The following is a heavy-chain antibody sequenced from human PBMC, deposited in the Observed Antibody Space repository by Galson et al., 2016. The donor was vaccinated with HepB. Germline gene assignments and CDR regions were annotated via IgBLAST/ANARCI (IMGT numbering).Heavy chain of an antibody. D-gene: IGHD6-13*01. V-gene: IGHV5-10-1*01. CDR2: IDPSDSYT. CDR3: ARQRIAATSRDRYSYYYGMDV. J-gene: IGHJ6*02. Sequence: QSGAEVKKSGESLKISCQASGYSFTTYWVNWVRQMPGKGLEWMGRIDPSDSYTDYSPSFQGHVIISADKSSSTAYLQWSSLKASDIAMYYCARQRIAATSRDRYSYYYGMDVWGQGTTVTISS. CDR1: GYSFTTYW.